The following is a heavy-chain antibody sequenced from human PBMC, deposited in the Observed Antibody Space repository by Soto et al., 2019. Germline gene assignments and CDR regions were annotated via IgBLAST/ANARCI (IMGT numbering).Heavy chain of an antibody. D-gene: IGHD2-21*01. J-gene: IGHJ5*02. V-gene: IGHV4-59*01. CDR2: IYYSGST. Sequence: SETLSLTCTVSGGSISSYYWSWIRQPPGKGLEWIGYIYYSGSTNYNPSLKSRVTISVDTSKNQFSLKLSSVTAADTAVYYCARGSDWYSAAIDPWGQGTLVTVSS. CDR1: GGSISSYY. CDR3: ARGSDWYSAAIDP.